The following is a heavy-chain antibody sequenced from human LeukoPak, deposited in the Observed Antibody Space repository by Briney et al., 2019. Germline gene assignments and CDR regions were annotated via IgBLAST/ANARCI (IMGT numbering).Heavy chain of an antibody. D-gene: IGHD1-1*01. J-gene: IGHJ3*02. CDR1: GYTFTTYY. Sequence: ASVKVSCKASGYTFTTYYMHWMRQAPGQGLEWMGIINPSGGSTSYAQKFQGRVTMTRDTSTSTVYMELSSLRSEDTAVYYCARGSQQARDAFDIWGQGTMVTVSS. CDR3: ARGSQQARDAFDI. CDR2: INPSGGST. V-gene: IGHV1-46*01.